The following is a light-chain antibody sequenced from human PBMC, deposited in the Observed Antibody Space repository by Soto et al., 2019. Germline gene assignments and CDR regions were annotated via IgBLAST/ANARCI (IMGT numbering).Light chain of an antibody. CDR3: QQYGTLSRT. CDR2: EAS. J-gene: IGKJ1*01. CDR1: QSVSRNF. V-gene: IGKV3-20*01. Sequence: EIVLTQSPATLSLSLGERATLSCRASQSVSRNFLAWYQQQLGQAPRLLMYEASTRATGIPDRFSGSGSGADFTLTISRLEPEDFALYYCQQYGTLSRTFGQGTKVEIK.